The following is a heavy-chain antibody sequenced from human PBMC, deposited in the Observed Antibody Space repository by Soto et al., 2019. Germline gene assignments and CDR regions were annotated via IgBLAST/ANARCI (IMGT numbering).Heavy chain of an antibody. J-gene: IGHJ4*02. CDR3: AKVTRHYYDSSGYFIGTAPSPFDY. CDR2: ISGSGGST. V-gene: IGHV3-23*01. Sequence: EVQLLESGGGLVQPGGSLRLSCAASGFTFSSYAMSWVRQAPGKGLEWVSAISGSGGSTYYADSVKGRFTISRDNAKNTLYLQMNRLRAEDTAVYYCAKVTRHYYDSSGYFIGTAPSPFDYWGQGTLVTVSS. CDR1: GFTFSSYA. D-gene: IGHD3-22*01.